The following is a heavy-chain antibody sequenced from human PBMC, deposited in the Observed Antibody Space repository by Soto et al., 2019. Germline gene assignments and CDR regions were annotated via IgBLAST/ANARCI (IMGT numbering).Heavy chain of an antibody. Sequence: PGGSLRLSCAASGFTVSSNYMSWVRQAPGKGLEWVSVIYSGGSTYYADSVKGRFTISRDNSKNTLYLQMNSLRAEDTAVYYCARLYTYYYYYGMDVWGQGTTVTVSS. V-gene: IGHV3-53*01. CDR1: GFTVSSNY. CDR3: ARLYTYYYYYGMDV. J-gene: IGHJ6*02. D-gene: IGHD2-2*02. CDR2: IYSGGST.